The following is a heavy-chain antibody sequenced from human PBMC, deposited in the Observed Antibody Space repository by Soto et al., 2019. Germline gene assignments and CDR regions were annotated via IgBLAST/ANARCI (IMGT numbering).Heavy chain of an antibody. CDR3: AASITIFGVVIFTFDP. J-gene: IGHJ5*02. D-gene: IGHD3-3*01. CDR2: ISSSGSTI. CDR1: GCTYSDYY. Sequence: GWLGSACAASGCTYSDYYMSGIRQAPGKGLEWVSYISSSGSTIYYADSVKGRFTISRDNAKNSLYLQMNSLRAEDTAVYYCAASITIFGVVIFTFDPWGQGTPVTVYS. V-gene: IGHV3-11*01.